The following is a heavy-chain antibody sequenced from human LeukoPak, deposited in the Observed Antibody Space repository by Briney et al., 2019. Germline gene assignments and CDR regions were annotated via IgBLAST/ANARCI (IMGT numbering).Heavy chain of an antibody. Sequence: GGSLRLSCAASGFTFSDYYMSWIRQAPGKGLEWVSYISSPSTHIYYADSVKGRFTISRDNAKNSLYLQMNSLRDEDTAVYYCARESYWGSNAKGFDYWGQGTLVTVSS. CDR3: ARESYWGSNAKGFDY. CDR2: ISSPSTHI. D-gene: IGHD7-27*01. CDR1: GFTFSDYY. V-gene: IGHV3-11*06. J-gene: IGHJ4*02.